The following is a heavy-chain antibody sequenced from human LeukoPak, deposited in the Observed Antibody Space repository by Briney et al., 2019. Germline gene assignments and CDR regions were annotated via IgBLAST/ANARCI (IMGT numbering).Heavy chain of an antibody. CDR2: INHSGST. D-gene: IGHD5-18*01. V-gene: IGHV4-34*01. Sequence: PSETLSLTCAVYGGSFSGYYWSWIRQPPGKGLEWIGEINHSGSTNYNPSLKSRVTISVDTSKNQFSLKLSSVTAADTAVYYCARGPKKIQLWHYFGMDVWGKGTTATVSS. CDR3: ARGPKKIQLWHYFGMDV. J-gene: IGHJ6*04. CDR1: GGSFSGYY.